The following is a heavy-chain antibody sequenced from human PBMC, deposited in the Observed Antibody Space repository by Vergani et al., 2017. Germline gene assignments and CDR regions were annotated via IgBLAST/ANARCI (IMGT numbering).Heavy chain of an antibody. CDR3: AKDPSSPTVTSDYYYYYGMDV. Sequence: QVQLVESGGGVVQPGRSLRLSCAASGFTFSSYGMHWVRQAPGKGLEWVAVISYDGSNKYYADSVKGRFTTSRDNSKNTLYLQMNSLRAEDTAVYYCAKDPSSPTVTSDYYYYYGMDVWGQGTTVTVSS. CDR1: GFTFSSYG. V-gene: IGHV3-30*18. CDR2: ISYDGSNK. J-gene: IGHJ6*02. D-gene: IGHD4-11*01.